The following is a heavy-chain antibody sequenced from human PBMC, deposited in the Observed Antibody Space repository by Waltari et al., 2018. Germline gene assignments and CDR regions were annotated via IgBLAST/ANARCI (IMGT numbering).Heavy chain of an antibody. CDR2: MKTDGTSI. CDR3: TRNPGY. Sequence: EVQLVNSGGGLVQPGGSLRLSCAASDFFTDYWLDWVRQAPGKGLVWVSRMKTDGTSITYADSVKGRFTISRDSAKNTYYLQMNSLRAEDTAVYYCTRNPGYWGQGTPVTVSS. V-gene: IGHV3-74*03. CDR1: DFFTDYW. J-gene: IGHJ4*02.